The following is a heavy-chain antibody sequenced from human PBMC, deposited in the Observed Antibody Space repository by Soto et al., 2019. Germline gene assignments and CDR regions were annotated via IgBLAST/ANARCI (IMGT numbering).Heavy chain of an antibody. Sequence: QVQLQQWGAGLLKPSETLSLTCAVYGGSFSGYYWSWIRQPPGKGLEWIGEINHSGSTNYNPSLKSRVTISVDTSKTQLSLKLSSVTAADTAVYYSARGTVTNYFDYWGQGTLVTVSS. D-gene: IGHD4-17*01. J-gene: IGHJ4*02. CDR1: GGSFSGYY. CDR3: ARGTVTNYFDY. V-gene: IGHV4-34*01. CDR2: INHSGST.